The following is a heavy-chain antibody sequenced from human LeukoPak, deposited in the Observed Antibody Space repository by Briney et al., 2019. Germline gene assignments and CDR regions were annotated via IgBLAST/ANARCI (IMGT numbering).Heavy chain of an antibody. V-gene: IGHV4-59*01. Sequence: SETLSLTCTVSGGSISSYYWSWIRQPPGKGLEWIGHIYYSGSTNYNPSLKSRVTISVDTSKNQFSLKLSSVTAADTAVYYCASLTGTTEDFDYWGQGTLVTVSS. D-gene: IGHD1-7*01. CDR2: IYYSGST. CDR1: GGSISSYY. CDR3: ASLTGTTEDFDY. J-gene: IGHJ4*02.